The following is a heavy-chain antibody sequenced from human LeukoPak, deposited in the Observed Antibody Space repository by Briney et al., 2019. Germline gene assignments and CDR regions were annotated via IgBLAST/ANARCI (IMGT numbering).Heavy chain of an antibody. D-gene: IGHD3-16*01. CDR3: ARDHPYYEISGPRFDY. CDR2: IKADGSEK. J-gene: IGHJ4*02. V-gene: IGHV3-7*01. CDR1: GFTFSDYF. Sequence: GGSLRLSCATSGFTFSDYFMTWVRQAPGKGLEWVADIKADGSEKYYVDSVKGRFSIFRDDAKNSLYLQMNSLRVEDTAVYCCARDHPYYEISGPRFDYWGQGTRVTVSS.